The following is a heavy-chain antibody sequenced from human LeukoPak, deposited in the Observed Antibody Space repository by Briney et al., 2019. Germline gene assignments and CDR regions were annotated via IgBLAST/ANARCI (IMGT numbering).Heavy chain of an antibody. V-gene: IGHV3-33*01. CDR3: ARQSSWSLDY. Sequence: GGSLRLSCAASGFTFSSHGMHWVRQAPGKGLEWVAVIRYDGSHKYYRDSVKGRFTISRDNSKNTLYLQMNSLRVEDTAVYYCARQSSWSLDYWGRGTLVTVSS. CDR2: IRYDGSHK. CDR1: GFTFSSHG. J-gene: IGHJ4*02. D-gene: IGHD6-13*01.